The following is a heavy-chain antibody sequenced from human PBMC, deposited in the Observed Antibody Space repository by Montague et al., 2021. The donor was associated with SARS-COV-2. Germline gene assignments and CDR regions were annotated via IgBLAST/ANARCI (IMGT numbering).Heavy chain of an antibody. J-gene: IGHJ4*02. D-gene: IGHD3-22*01. CDR2: ISGSGGST. CDR1: GFTFSSYA. CDR3: RVGNYYDSISDY. V-gene: IGHV3-23*01. Sequence: SLRLSCSASGFTFSSYAMSWVRQAPGKGLEWVSAISGSGGSTYYADSVKGRFTISRDNSKNTLYLQMNSLRAEDTAVYYCRVGNYYDSISDYGGQGALVTVSS.